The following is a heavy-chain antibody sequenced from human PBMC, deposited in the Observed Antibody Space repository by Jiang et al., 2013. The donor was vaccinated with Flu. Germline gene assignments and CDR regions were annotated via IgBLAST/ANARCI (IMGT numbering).Heavy chain of an antibody. J-gene: IGHJ4*02. CDR3: ARGGWYFDY. Sequence: PGLVKPSETLSLTCTVSGGSITGHYWSWLRQPPGKGLEWIGYTFYGGNTNYSPSLKSRVTLSVDTSKNHFSLSLTSVTAADTAVYYCARGGWYFDYWGRGTLVTVSS. V-gene: IGHV4-59*11. D-gene: IGHD6-19*01. CDR1: GGSITGHY. CDR2: TFYGGNT.